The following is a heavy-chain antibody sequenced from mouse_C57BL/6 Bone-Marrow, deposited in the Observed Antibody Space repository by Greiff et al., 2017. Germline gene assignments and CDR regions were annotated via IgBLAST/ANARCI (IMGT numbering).Heavy chain of an antibody. V-gene: IGHV14-3*01. CDR1: GFNIKNTY. Sequence: EVKLLQSVAELVRPGASVKFSCTASGFNIKNTYMHWVKQRPEQGLEWIGRIDAGNGNTKYAPKFKGKATITADTSSNTAYLQISSLTYEDTAIYYCSRGGDLDYGGQGTTPIVSA. CDR3: SRGGDLDY. CDR2: IDAGNGNT. J-gene: IGHJ2*01.